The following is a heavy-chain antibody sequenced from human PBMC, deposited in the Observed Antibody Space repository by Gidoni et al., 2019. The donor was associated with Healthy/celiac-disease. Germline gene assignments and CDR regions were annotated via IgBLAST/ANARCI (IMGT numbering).Heavy chain of an antibody. D-gene: IGHD6-19*01. J-gene: IGHJ4*02. V-gene: IGHV3-21*01. CDR3: ARDNVRAVAGMNY. Sequence: EVQLVESGGGLVKPGGSLRLSCAASGFTFSSYSMNWVRQAPGKGLEWVSSISRSSSYIYYADSVKGRFTIFRDNAKNSLYLQMNSLRAEDTAVYYCARDNVRAVAGMNYWGQGTLVTVSS. CDR2: ISRSSSYI. CDR1: GFTFSSYS.